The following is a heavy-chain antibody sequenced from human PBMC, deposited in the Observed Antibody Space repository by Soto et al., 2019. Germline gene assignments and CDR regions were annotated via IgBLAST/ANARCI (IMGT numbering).Heavy chain of an antibody. D-gene: IGHD3-22*01. V-gene: IGHV3-30*18. CDR3: AKVRYYDSSGYYYATTSYYYYGMDV. CDR1: GFTFSSYG. CDR2: ISYDGSNK. Sequence: GGSLRLSCAASGFTFSSYGMHWVRQAPGKGLEWVAVISYDGSNKYYADSVKGRFTISRDNSKSTLYLQMNSLRAEDTAVYYCAKVRYYDSSGYYYATTSYYYYGMDVWGQGTTVTVSS. J-gene: IGHJ6*02.